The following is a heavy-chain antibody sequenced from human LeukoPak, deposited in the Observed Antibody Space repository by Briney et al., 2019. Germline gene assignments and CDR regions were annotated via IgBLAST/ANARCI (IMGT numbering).Heavy chain of an antibody. CDR2: IYSSGST. CDR3: ARVDYYDSSGYYHMDY. D-gene: IGHD3-22*01. Sequence: SETLSLTCTVSGGSISSSGYYWGWIRQSPGKGLEWIGSIYSSGSTYYTPSLQSRLIMSVDTSKNQFSLKPSSVTAADTAVYYCARVDYYDSSGYYHMDYWGQGTLVTVSS. CDR1: GGSISSSGYY. J-gene: IGHJ4*02. V-gene: IGHV4-39*07.